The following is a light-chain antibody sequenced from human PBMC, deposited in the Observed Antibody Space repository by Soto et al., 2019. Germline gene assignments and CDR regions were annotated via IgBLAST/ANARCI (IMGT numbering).Light chain of an antibody. V-gene: IGLV2-14*01. J-gene: IGLJ1*01. CDR1: SSDVGGYNS. CDR3: NSYRHSTTLV. Sequence: QSFLTQPASVSGSPGRSITISCAGTSSDVGGYNSVSWFQQHPSKAPKLIIYEVSHRPSGVSIRFSGSKSGNTASLTISGLQAEDEADYYCNSYRHSTTLVFGTGTKVTVL. CDR2: EVS.